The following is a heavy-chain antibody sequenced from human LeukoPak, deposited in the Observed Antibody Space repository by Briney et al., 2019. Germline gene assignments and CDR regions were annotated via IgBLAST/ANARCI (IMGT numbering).Heavy chain of an antibody. CDR3: ARENSGSYSPFDS. J-gene: IGHJ4*02. CDR2: ISGSGGST. Sequence: QTGGSLRLSCAASGFTFSNYNLNWVRQAPGKGLEWVSAISGSGGSTYYADSVKGRFTISRDNSKNTLYLQMNSLRAEDTAVYSCARENSGSYSPFDSWGQGTLVTVSS. CDR1: GFTFSNYN. V-gene: IGHV3-23*01. D-gene: IGHD1-26*01.